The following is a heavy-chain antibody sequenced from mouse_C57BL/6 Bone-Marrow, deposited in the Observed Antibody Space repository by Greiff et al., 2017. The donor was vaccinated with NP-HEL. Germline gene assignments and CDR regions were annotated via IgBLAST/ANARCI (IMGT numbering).Heavy chain of an antibody. J-gene: IGHJ2*01. Sequence: QVHVKQSGAELARPGASVKLSCKASGYTFTSYGISWVKQRTGQGLEWIGEIYPRSGNTYYNEKFKGKATLTADKSSSTAYMELRSLTSEDSAVYFCARYLGRNYFDYWGQGTTLTVSS. D-gene: IGHD4-1*01. CDR2: IYPRSGNT. CDR1: GYTFTSYG. CDR3: ARYLGRNYFDY. V-gene: IGHV1-81*01.